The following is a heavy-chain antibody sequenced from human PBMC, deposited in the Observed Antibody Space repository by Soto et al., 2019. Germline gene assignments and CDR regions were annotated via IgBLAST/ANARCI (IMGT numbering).Heavy chain of an antibody. CDR3: ARDPSTVNKLIGVWFDP. V-gene: IGHV1-3*01. J-gene: IGHJ5*02. D-gene: IGHD4-4*01. CDR1: GYTFTNYA. Sequence: ASVKVSCKASGYTFTNYAIHWVRQGPGQRLEWMGGIKPISDTTTYAQRFQGRVTFTADASTSTVYMELSSLRSEDTAMYYCARDPSTVNKLIGVWFDPWGQGTLVTVS. CDR2: IKPISDTT.